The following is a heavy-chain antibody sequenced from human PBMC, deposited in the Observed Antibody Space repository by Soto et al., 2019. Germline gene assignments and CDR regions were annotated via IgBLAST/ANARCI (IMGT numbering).Heavy chain of an antibody. CDR1: GYTFTSYY. Sequence: GASVKVSCKASGYTFTSYYMHWVRQAPGQGLEWMGIINPSGGSTSYAQKFQGRVTMTRDTSTSTVYMELSSLRSEDTAVYYCARGGTGDCSGGSCYFDYWGQGTLVTVSS. D-gene: IGHD2-15*01. V-gene: IGHV1-46*01. CDR3: ARGGTGDCSGGSCYFDY. J-gene: IGHJ4*02. CDR2: INPSGGST.